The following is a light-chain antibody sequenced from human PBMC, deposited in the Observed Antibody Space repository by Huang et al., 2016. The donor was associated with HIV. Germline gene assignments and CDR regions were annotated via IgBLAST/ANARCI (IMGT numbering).Light chain of an antibody. V-gene: IGKV1-33*01. J-gene: IGKJ2*01. CDR1: QDINNY. CDR3: QQSDNWYT. CDR2: DAS. Sequence: DIQMTQSPSSLSASVGARVTITCQASQDINNYLHWYQQKPGKAPKLLIFDASNLETGVPSRFSGSVSWTEFTFTISSLQPEDIATYYCQQSDNWYTFGQGTKLEL.